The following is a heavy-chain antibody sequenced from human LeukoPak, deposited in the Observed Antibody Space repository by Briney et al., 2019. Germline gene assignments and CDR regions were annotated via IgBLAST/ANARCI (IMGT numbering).Heavy chain of an antibody. D-gene: IGHD1-26*01. Sequence: GASVKVSCKVSGYTLTELSMHWVRQAPGKGLEWMGGFDPEDGETIYAQKFQGRVTMTEDTSTDTAYMELSSLRSEDTAVYYCATDGVGISEPIDAFDIWGQGTMVTVSS. CDR1: GYTLTELS. V-gene: IGHV1-24*01. CDR3: ATDGVGISEPIDAFDI. CDR2: FDPEDGET. J-gene: IGHJ3*02.